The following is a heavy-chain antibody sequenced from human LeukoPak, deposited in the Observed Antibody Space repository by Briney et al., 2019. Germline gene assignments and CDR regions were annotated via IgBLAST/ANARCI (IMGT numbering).Heavy chain of an antibody. CDR1: GYTFTTYG. CDR2: MNPNSGNT. CDR3: ARGASRSFDY. Sequence: ASVKVSCKASGYTFTTYGINWVRQAPGQGLEWMGWMNPNSGNTGYVQNFQGRVTITRTTSINTAYMELSSLRSEDTAAYYCARGASRSFDYWGQGTLVTVSS. V-gene: IGHV1-8*03. J-gene: IGHJ4*02.